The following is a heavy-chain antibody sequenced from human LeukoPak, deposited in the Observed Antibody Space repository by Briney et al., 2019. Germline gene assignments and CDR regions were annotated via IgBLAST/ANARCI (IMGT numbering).Heavy chain of an antibody. V-gene: IGHV4-59*08. CDR3: ARSISGTRSKFDC. CDR1: GGSISSYY. Sequence: SETLSLTCTVSGGSISSYYWSWIRQPPGKRLEWIGYIYYSGSTNYNPSLKSRATMSIDTAKNHFSLNLTSVTAADTAVYYCARSISGTRSKFDCWGQGTLVTVSS. CDR2: IYYSGST. J-gene: IGHJ5*01. D-gene: IGHD1/OR15-1a*01.